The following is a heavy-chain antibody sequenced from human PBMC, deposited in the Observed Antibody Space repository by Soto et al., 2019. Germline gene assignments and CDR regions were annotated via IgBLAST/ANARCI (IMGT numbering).Heavy chain of an antibody. J-gene: IGHJ6*03. CDR2: ISYDGSNK. V-gene: IGHV3-30*18. CDR1: GFTFSSYG. Sequence: GGSLRLSCAASGFTFSSYGMHWVRQAPGKGLEWVAVISYDGSNKYYADSVKGRFTISRDNSKNTLYLQMNSLRAEDTAVCYCAKEATIGYYYYYYMDVWGKGTTVTVSS. CDR3: AKEATIGYYYYYYMDV.